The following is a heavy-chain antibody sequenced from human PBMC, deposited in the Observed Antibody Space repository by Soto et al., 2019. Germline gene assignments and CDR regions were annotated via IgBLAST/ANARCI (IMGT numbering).Heavy chain of an antibody. V-gene: IGHV3-33*01. CDR2: IWYDGSNK. CDR1: GFTFSSYG. J-gene: IGHJ6*02. CDR3: ARDLGSSWYYGMDV. Sequence: QVQLVESGGGVVQPGRSLRLSCAASGFTFSSYGMHWVRQAPGKGLEWVAVIWYDGSNKYYADSVKGRFTISRDNSKNTLYLQVNSLRAEATAVYYCARDLGSSWYYGMDVWGQGTTVTVSS. D-gene: IGHD6-13*01.